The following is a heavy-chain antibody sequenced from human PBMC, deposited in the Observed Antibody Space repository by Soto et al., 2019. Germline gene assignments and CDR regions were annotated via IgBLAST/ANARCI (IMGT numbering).Heavy chain of an antibody. J-gene: IGHJ4*02. CDR2: VYYSGAT. D-gene: IGHD3-16*01. Sequence: SETLSLTCTVSGDSMATGGHYYNWIRQVPGEGLEWIGYVYYSGATHYTPSLRARATISRDTSKNQFSLRLISVTAADTAFYYCARDKDLQPTVWGFWGQGSQVTVSS. V-gene: IGHV4-31*03. CDR3: ARDKDLQPTVWGF. CDR1: GDSMATGGHY.